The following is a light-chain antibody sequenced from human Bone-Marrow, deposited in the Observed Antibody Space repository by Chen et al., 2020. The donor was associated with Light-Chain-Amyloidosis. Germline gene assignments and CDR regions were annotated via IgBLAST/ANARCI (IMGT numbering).Light chain of an antibody. CDR2: GSS. V-gene: IGKV3-20*01. CDR3: KQYGTSPLT. Sequence: EIVSTQSPGTLSLSPGEVTNLSCRASQTISSNSLTWYPQKFGQAPRLLIYGSSIRTTGIPDRFTGSGSGTDFTLAINRLEPEDFAMYYCKQYGTSPLTFGGGTKVEIK. CDR1: QTISSNS. J-gene: IGKJ4*01.